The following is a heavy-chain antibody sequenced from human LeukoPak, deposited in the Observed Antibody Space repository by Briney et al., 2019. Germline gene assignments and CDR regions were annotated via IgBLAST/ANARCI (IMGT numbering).Heavy chain of an antibody. Sequence: GGSLRLSCAASGFNFSSYEMNWVRQAPGKGLEWVSCISSSGSTIYYADSVKGRFTISRDNARNSLYLQMNSLRVEDTAVYYCARRTYGMDVWGQGTTVTVSS. J-gene: IGHJ6*02. CDR1: GFNFSSYE. V-gene: IGHV3-48*03. CDR2: ISSSGSTI. CDR3: ARRTYGMDV.